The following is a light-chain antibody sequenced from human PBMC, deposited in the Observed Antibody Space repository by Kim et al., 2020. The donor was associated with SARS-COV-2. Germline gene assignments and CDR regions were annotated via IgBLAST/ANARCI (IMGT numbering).Light chain of an antibody. J-gene: IGLJ1*01. CDR1: VSSIESNY. CDR2: RDI. V-gene: IGLV1-47*01. CDR3: ATWDASLSEYV. Sequence: GQSVTVSCSGAVSSIESNYVSWCQQVPGRAPKLLIYRDILRPSGVPDRFSGSKSDHSASLAITGLRSADEALYFCATWDASLSEYVFGPGTKVTVL.